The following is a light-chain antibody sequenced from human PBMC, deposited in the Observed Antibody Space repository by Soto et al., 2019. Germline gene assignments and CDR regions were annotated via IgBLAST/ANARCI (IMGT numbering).Light chain of an antibody. Sequence: DIQMTQSPASLSASVGVRVTITCRASQTISSYLNWYQQKPGAAPNLLIYSASTLQSGVPSRFSGSGFGTDYTLTISSLQPADFAVYYCQQTFRTPHTFGQGTKLDIK. V-gene: IGKV1-39*01. J-gene: IGKJ2*01. CDR1: QTISSY. CDR3: QQTFRTPHT. CDR2: SAS.